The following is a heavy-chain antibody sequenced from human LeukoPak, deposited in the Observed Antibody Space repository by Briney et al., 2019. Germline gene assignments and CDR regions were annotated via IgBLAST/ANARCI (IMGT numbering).Heavy chain of an antibody. D-gene: IGHD3-16*01. Sequence: PSETLSLTCSVSGYSISSAYYWSWIRQPPGKGLEWIGYIYYSGSTNYNPSLKSRVTISVDTSKNQFSLKLSSVTAADTAVYYCASQGAARYYFDYWGQGTLVTVSS. CDR3: ASQGAARYYFDY. CDR2: IYYSGST. V-gene: IGHV4-61*01. CDR1: GYSISSAYY. J-gene: IGHJ4*02.